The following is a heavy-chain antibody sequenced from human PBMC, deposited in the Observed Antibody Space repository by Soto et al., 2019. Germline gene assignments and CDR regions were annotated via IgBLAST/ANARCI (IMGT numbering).Heavy chain of an antibody. V-gene: IGHV3-30-3*01. CDR3: ARARSHFDWTPCRY. CDR1: GFTSSSYA. CDR2: ISYDGSNK. Sequence: VGSLRLSCAASGFTSSSYATHWVRQAPGKGLEWVAVISYDGSNKYYADSVKGRFTISRDNSKNTLYLQMNSLRAEDTAVYYCARARSHFDWTPCRYWGQGTLVTVSS. D-gene: IGHD3-9*01. J-gene: IGHJ4*02.